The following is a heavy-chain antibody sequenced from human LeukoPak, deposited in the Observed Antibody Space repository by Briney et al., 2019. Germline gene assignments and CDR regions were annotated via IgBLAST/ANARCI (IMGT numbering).Heavy chain of an antibody. CDR3: ARGTTHSSGYPYYFDY. J-gene: IGHJ4*02. CDR1: GGTFSSYA. Sequence: SVEVSCKASGGTFSSYAISWVRQAPGQGLEWMGGITPIFGTANYAQKFQGRVTITADESTSTAYMELSSLRSEDTAVYYCARGTTHSSGYPYYFDYWGQGTLVTVSS. V-gene: IGHV1-69*13. D-gene: IGHD3-22*01. CDR2: ITPIFGTA.